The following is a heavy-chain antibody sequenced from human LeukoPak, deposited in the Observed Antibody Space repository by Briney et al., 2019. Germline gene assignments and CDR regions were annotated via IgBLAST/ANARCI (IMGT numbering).Heavy chain of an antibody. V-gene: IGHV1-58*01. Sequence: ASVKVSCKASGFTFTSSAVQWVRQARGQRLEWRGWIVVGSGNTNYAQKFQERVTITRDMSTSTAYMELSSLRSEDTAVYYCAADLTASSTRRFDPWGQGTLVTVSS. CDR3: AADLTASSTRRFDP. CDR1: GFTFTSSA. D-gene: IGHD2-2*01. J-gene: IGHJ5*02. CDR2: IVVGSGNT.